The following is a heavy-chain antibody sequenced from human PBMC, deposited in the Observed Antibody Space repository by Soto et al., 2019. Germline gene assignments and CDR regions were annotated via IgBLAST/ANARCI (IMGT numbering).Heavy chain of an antibody. Sequence: SEPLSLTCAVYGGSFSGYFWTWIRQAPGKGLEWIGKINHSGGTNYNSSLKSPLTISVHTSNNQFSLILSSVTASDTAVYYCASDRQYYHFWIGYQNDLPYCIDVSRQATTVTVSS. V-gene: IGHV4-34*01. CDR3: ASDRQYYHFWIGYQNDLPYCIDV. CDR2: INHSGGT. CDR1: GGSFSGYF. J-gene: IGHJ6*02. D-gene: IGHD3-3*02.